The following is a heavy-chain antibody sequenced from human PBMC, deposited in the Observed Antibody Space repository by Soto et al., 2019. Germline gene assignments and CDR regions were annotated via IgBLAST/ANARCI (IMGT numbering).Heavy chain of an antibody. CDR1: GFTFSTYA. J-gene: IGHJ4*02. CDR3: ALAGVRGYNYGSLDY. CDR2: ISSAGNNK. Sequence: QVELVESGGGVVQPGGSLRLSCAASGFTFSTYAMHWVRQAPGKGLEWVAIISSAGNNKYYADSVKGRFTVSRDNSKNTLYLQMNSLRPEDTAVYHCALAGVRGYNYGSLDYWGQGTLVTVSS. D-gene: IGHD5-18*01. V-gene: IGHV3-30-3*01.